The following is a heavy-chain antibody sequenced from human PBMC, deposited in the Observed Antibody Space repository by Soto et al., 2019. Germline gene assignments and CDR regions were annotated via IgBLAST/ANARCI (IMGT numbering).Heavy chain of an antibody. Sequence: GGSLRLSCAASGFTFSSYAMSWVRQAPGKGLEWVSAISGSGGSTYYADSVKGRFTISRDNSKNTLYLQMNSLRAEDTAVYYCAKGGVRLRLTGDGIIDYWGQGTLVTVSS. J-gene: IGHJ4*02. D-gene: IGHD3-9*01. CDR2: ISGSGGST. V-gene: IGHV3-23*01. CDR1: GFTFSSYA. CDR3: AKGGVRLRLTGDGIIDY.